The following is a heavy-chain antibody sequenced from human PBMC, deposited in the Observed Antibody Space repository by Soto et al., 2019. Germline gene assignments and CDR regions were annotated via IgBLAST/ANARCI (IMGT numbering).Heavy chain of an antibody. CDR3: ARGHRYDFWSGYYAPPLDY. Sequence: SXKVSCKASGYTXSSYDSHLVRQATGQGLEWMGWMNPNSGNTGYAQKFQGRVTMTRNTSISTAYMELSSLRSEDTAVYYCARGHRYDFWSGYYAPPLDYWGQGTLVTVSS. J-gene: IGHJ4*02. CDR1: GYTXSSYD. CDR2: MNPNSGNT. D-gene: IGHD3-3*01. V-gene: IGHV1-8*01.